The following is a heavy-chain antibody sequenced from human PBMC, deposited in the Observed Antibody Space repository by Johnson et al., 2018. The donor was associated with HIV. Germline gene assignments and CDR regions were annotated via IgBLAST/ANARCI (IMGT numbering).Heavy chain of an antibody. CDR3: ARSRNYACDI. Sequence: QVQLVESGGGLVKPGGSLRLSCTASGFTFNDYYMTWVRQAPGEGLEWVSYISSSGSAIYSADSGKGRFTMSRDNAKNSMFLQMNSLRADDTAVYYCARSRNYACDIWGQGTMVTVSS. V-gene: IGHV3-11*04. CDR2: ISSSGSAI. D-gene: IGHD1-1*01. CDR1: GFTFNDYY. J-gene: IGHJ3*02.